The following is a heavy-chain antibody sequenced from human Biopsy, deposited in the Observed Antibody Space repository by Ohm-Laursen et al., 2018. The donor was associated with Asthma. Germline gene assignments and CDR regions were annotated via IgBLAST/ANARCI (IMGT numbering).Heavy chain of an antibody. CDR2: IKTNRRGA. Sequence: SLRLSCAASGFTFSNFAMSWARQAPGKGLEWVSTIKTNRRGADYPDSAKGRFTISRDDSKNTLYLQMSSLRAEDTAVYYCVKDTYEDDYGYYTFDVWGQGTMVTVSS. CDR1: GFTFSNFA. V-gene: IGHV3-23*01. CDR3: VKDTYEDDYGYYTFDV. J-gene: IGHJ3*01. D-gene: IGHD3-22*01.